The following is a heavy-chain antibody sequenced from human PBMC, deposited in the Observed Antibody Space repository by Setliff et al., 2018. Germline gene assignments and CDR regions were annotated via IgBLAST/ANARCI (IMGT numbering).Heavy chain of an antibody. Sequence: SETLSLTCSVSGGSVTSSNNYWSWIRQPAGKGLEWIGHIYGGASTGYSPSLRGRVSISVDTSNNQFSLKLSSVTAADTAVYYCASLGWGNDHWGQGTLVTVSS. CDR1: GGSVTSSNNY. CDR3: ASLGWGNDH. D-gene: IGHD6-19*01. CDR2: IYGGAST. J-gene: IGHJ4*02. V-gene: IGHV4-61*09.